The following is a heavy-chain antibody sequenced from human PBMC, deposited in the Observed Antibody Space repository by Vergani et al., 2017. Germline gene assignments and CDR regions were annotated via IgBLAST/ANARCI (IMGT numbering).Heavy chain of an antibody. CDR1: GGSFSGYY. CDR2: INHSGST. D-gene: IGHD3-16*01. Sequence: QVQLQQWGAGLLKPSETLSLTCAVYGGSFSGYYWSWIRQPPGKGLEWIGEINHSGSTNYNPSLKSRVTISVDTSKNQFSLKLSSVTAADTAVYYCARRGRSMAGGMDVWGKGTTVTVSS. CDR3: ARRGRSMAGGMDV. V-gene: IGHV4-34*01. J-gene: IGHJ6*04.